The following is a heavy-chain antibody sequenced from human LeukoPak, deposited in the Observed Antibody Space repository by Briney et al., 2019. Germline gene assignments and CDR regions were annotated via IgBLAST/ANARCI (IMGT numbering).Heavy chain of an antibody. CDR3: ARARGDSSGAPLDY. J-gene: IGHJ4*02. CDR1: GYTFTGYY. D-gene: IGHD3-22*01. V-gene: IGHV1-2*02. CDR2: INPNSGGT. Sequence: GASVTVSCTASGYTFTGYYMHWVRQAPGQGLEWMGWINPNSGGTNYAQKFQGRVTMTRDTSISTAYIELSRLRSDDTAVYYCARARGDSSGAPLDYWGQGTLVTVSS.